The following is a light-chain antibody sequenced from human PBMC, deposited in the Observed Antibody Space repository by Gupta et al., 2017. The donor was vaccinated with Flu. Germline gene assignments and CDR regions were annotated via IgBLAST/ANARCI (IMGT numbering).Light chain of an antibody. Sequence: QSALTQPASVSGSPGQSIPISCTGTSSDVGSYNFVSWYQPPPGKAPKLMIYKVTSRPSGVSNRFSGSKSGNTASLTISGLQAEDGADYYCSSCTSSSTLVFGGGTKLTVL. CDR2: KVT. J-gene: IGLJ2*01. CDR3: SSCTSSSTLV. CDR1: SSDVGSYNF. V-gene: IGLV2-14*01.